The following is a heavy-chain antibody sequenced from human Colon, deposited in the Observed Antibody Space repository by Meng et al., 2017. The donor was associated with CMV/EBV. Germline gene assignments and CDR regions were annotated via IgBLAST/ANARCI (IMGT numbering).Heavy chain of an antibody. V-gene: IGHV4-59*01. J-gene: IGHJ3*02. CDR3: ARQQLGPPPCAFDI. CDR2: IYFSGSSTNH. Sequence: SETLSLTCTVSGGSIGSDHWAWVRQPPGKGLEYIGYIYFSGSSTNHNYNPSLKSRVTISIDTSKNQLSLKLSSVTAADTAVYYCARQQLGPPPCAFDIWGQGRMVTVSS. CDR1: GGSIGSDH. D-gene: IGHD3-16*01.